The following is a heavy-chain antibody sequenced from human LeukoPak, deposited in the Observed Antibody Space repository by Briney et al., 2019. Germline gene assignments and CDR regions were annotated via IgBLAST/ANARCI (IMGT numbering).Heavy chain of an antibody. CDR3: ARGRGILYYYYYYMDV. J-gene: IGHJ6*03. CDR2: INHSGST. D-gene: IGHD6-13*01. V-gene: IGHV4-34*01. Sequence: SETLSLTCAVYGGSFSGYYWSWIRQPPGKGLEWIGEINHSGSTNYNPSLKSRVTISVDTFKNQFSLKLSSVTAADTAVYYCARGRGILYYYYYYMDVWGKGTTVTVSS. CDR1: GGSFSGYY.